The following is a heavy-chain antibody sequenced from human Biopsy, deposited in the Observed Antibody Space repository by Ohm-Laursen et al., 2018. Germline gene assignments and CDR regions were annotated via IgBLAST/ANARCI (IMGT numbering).Heavy chain of an antibody. V-gene: IGHV4-39*01. CDR1: GGSISSSTTYY. CDR3: ARHPTGFWFDP. Sequence: PGTLSLTCTVSGGSISSSTTYYWAWFRQPPGKGLEWIGSIYNTETTFYNPSLKSRVTISVDTSTNQFSLKVSSVTAADTALYFCARHPTGFWFDPWGHGTLVTVSS. CDR2: IYNTETT. J-gene: IGHJ5*02.